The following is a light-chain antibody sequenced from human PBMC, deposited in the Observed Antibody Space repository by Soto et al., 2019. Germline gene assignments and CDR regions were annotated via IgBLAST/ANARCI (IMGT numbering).Light chain of an antibody. J-gene: IGLJ3*02. CDR3: SSYTSSGTWV. CDR1: SSDVGYHKY. Sequence: QSALTQPASVSGSPGQSITISCTGGSSDVGYHKYVSWYQQYPGKAPKLMIYEVSNRPSGVSNRFSGSKSDNTASLTISGLQAEDEADYYCSSYTSSGTWVFGGGTKVTVL. CDR2: EVS. V-gene: IGLV2-14*01.